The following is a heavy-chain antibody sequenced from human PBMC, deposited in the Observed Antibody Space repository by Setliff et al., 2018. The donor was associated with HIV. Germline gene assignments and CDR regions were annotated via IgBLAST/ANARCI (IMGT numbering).Heavy chain of an antibody. Sequence: GGSLRLSCAASGFTFSGYSMNWVRQAPGKGLEWVSSISSSSSYIYYADSVRGRFTISRDNAKNSLYLQMNSLRAEDTALYYCTKDSGDGYNYVAYYFDYWGQGTLVTVSS. CDR2: ISSSSSYI. D-gene: IGHD5-12*01. V-gene: IGHV3-21*04. J-gene: IGHJ4*02. CDR1: GFTFSGYS. CDR3: TKDSGDGYNYVAYYFDY.